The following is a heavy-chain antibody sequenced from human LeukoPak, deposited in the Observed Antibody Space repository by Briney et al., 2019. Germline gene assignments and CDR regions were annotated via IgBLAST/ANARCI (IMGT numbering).Heavy chain of an antibody. Sequence: GGSLRLSCAASGFTFSSYAMHWVRQAPGKGLEWVAVISYDGSNKYYADSVKGRFTISRDNSKNTLYLQMNSLRAEDTAVYYCARDRAAYDFWSGSLQWGQGTLVTVSS. V-gene: IGHV3-30-3*01. J-gene: IGHJ4*02. CDR2: ISYDGSNK. D-gene: IGHD3-3*01. CDR1: GFTFSSYA. CDR3: ARDRAAYDFWSGSLQ.